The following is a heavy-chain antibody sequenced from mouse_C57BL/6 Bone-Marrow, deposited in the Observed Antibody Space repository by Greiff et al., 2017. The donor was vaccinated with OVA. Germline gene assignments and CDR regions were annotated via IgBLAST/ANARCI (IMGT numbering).Heavy chain of an antibody. D-gene: IGHD1-1*01. CDR1: GYTFTSYW. Sequence: QVQLKQPGAELVKPGASVKMSCKASGYTFTSYWITWVKQRPGQGLEWIGDIYPGSGSTNYNEKFKSKATLTVDTSSSTAYMQLSSLTSEDSAVYYCATSLYYYGSSYYFDYWGQGTTLTVSS. CDR3: ATSLYYYGSSYYFDY. V-gene: IGHV1-55*01. CDR2: IYPGSGST. J-gene: IGHJ2*01.